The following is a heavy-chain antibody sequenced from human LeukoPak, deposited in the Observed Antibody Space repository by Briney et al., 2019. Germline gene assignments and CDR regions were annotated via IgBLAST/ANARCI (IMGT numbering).Heavy chain of an antibody. V-gene: IGHV4-59*12. CDR2: IYENGRT. CDR1: GGSISSYY. Sequence: SQTLSLTWTVAGGSISSYYWSWIRQHPGKGLEWIGYIYENGRTRYNPSLKSRVTISADTCKNQLSLKLSSVTAADTAVYYCARSKVRGVDDYYYGMDVWGQGTTVTVSS. D-gene: IGHD3-10*01. CDR3: ARSKVRGVDDYYYGMDV. J-gene: IGHJ6*02.